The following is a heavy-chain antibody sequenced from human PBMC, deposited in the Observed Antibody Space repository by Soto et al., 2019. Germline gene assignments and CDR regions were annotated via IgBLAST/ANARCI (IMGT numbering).Heavy chain of an antibody. CDR2: ISSSSSTI. V-gene: IGHV3-48*01. D-gene: IGHD3-10*01. J-gene: IGHJ3*02. Sequence: PGGSLRLSCAASGFTFSSYSMNWVRQAPGKGLEWVSYISSSSSTIYYADSVKGRFTISRDNAKNSLYLQMNSLRAEDTAVYYCQRGGLWLGQPSPLDIWCQAIMVTVSS. CDR3: QRGGLWLGQPSPLDI. CDR1: GFTFSSYS.